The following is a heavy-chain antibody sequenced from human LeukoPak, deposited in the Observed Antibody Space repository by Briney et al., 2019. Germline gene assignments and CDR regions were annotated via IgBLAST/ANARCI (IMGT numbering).Heavy chain of an antibody. CDR2: ISDIGSI. CDR1: GGSISSGTYY. J-gene: IGHJ4*02. D-gene: IGHD2/OR15-2a*01. CDR3: AGHHPRNTVDF. Sequence: SQTLSLTCTVSGGSISSGTYYWSWIRQPPGKGLEWIAYISDIGSINYNPSLKSRVTISLDTSKNQFSLKLSSVTAADTAVYYCAGHHPRNTVDFWGQGTLVTVSS. V-gene: IGHV4-61*09.